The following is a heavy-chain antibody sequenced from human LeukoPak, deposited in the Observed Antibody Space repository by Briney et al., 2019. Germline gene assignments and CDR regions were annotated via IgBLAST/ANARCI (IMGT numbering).Heavy chain of an antibody. Sequence: PGGSLRLSCAASGFTFSSYAMRWVRQAPGKGLEWVAVISYDGSNKYYADSVKGRFNISRDNSKNTLYLQMNSLRAEDTAVYYCARGIVVPAAIGPFYGMDVWGPGTTVTAS. CDR3: ARGIVVPAAIGPFYGMDV. D-gene: IGHD2-2*02. V-gene: IGHV3-30*03. CDR1: GFTFSSYA. J-gene: IGHJ6*02. CDR2: ISYDGSNK.